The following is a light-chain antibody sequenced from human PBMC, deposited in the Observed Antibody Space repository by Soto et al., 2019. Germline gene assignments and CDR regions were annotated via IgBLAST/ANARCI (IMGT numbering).Light chain of an antibody. CDR2: GAS. J-gene: IGKJ1*01. V-gene: IGKV3-20*01. CDR3: KQYGSSGT. CDR1: QSVSSSY. Sequence: ELVSTQSPGTLTLSPRERPTLSYRASQSVSSSYLAWYQQTPGQAPRLLIYGASNRATGIPDRFSGSGSGTDFTLTISRLEPEDFAVYYCKQYGSSGTVGQGTKVDIK.